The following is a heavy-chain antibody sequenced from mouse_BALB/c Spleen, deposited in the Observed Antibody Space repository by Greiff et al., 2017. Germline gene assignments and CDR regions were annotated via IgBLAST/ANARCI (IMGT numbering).Heavy chain of an antibody. Sequence: EVKLMESGGGLVKPGGSLKLSCAASGFTFSDYYMYWVRQTPKKRLEWVATISDGGSYTYYPDSVKGRFTISRDNAKNNLYLQMSSLKSEDTAMYYCAREGGYWGQGTLVTVSA. CDR2: ISDGGSYT. CDR3: AREGGY. J-gene: IGHJ3*02. V-gene: IGHV5-4*02. CDR1: GFTFSDYY.